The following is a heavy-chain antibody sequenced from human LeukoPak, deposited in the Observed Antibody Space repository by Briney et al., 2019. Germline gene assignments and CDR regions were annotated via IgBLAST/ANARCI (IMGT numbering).Heavy chain of an antibody. CDR1: GGSISSYY. CDR2: IYYSGST. Sequence: SETLSLTCTVSGGSISSYYWSWIRQPPGKGLEWIGYIYYSGSTRYSPSLKSRVTISVDTSKNQFSLRLSSVTAADTAVYYCAKGPYFDLWGRGTLVTVSP. V-gene: IGHV4-59*01. J-gene: IGHJ2*01. CDR3: AKGPYFDL.